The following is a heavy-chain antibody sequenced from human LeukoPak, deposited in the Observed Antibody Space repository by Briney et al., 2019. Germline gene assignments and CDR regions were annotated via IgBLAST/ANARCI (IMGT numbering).Heavy chain of an antibody. Sequence: SETLSLTCTVSGGSFTSSSYYWGWIRQPPGKGLEWIGSIYYSGSTYYNPSLKSRVTISVDTSKNQFSLKLSSVTAADTAVYYCARRSVTMYYFDYWGQGTLVTVSS. CDR2: IYYSGST. V-gene: IGHV4-39*01. D-gene: IGHD3-3*01. J-gene: IGHJ4*02. CDR1: GGSFTSSSYY. CDR3: ARRSVTMYYFDY.